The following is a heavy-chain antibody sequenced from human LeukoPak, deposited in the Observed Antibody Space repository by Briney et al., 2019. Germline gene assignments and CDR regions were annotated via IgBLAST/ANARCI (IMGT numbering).Heavy chain of an antibody. CDR1: GFTFNNYV. D-gene: IGHD1-26*01. J-gene: IGHJ4*02. CDR2: ISASAAMT. CDR3: AKDRSIGTYYTFDH. Sequence: PGGSLRLSCAVSGFTFNNYVMTWVRQAPGKGLEWVSSISASAAMTYYADSVRGRFTVSRDNSNNTLYLQMSSLTAADTAVYYCAKDRSIGTYYTFDHWGQGTLVTVSS. V-gene: IGHV3-23*01.